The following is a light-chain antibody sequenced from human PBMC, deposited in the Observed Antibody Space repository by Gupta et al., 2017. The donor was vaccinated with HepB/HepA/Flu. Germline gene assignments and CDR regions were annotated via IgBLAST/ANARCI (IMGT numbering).Light chain of an antibody. J-gene: IGLJ3*02. Sequence: SFELIQPPSVSVSPGQTATITCSGEKLGDKYISWYQQKPGQSPLLVIVRHNRRPSGIPERFSGSNSGSTATLTISGTQSMDEGDYYCLAWDSNTGVFGAGTKLTVL. CDR1: KLGDKY. V-gene: IGLV3-1*01. CDR2: RHN. CDR3: LAWDSNTGV.